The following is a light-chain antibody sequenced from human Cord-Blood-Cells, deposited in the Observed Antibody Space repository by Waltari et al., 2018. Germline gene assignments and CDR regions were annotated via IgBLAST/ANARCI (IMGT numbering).Light chain of an antibody. Sequence: EIVLTQSPGTLSLSPGERATLSCRASQSVSSSYLAWYQQKPGQAPRLLIYGASRRATGIPDRFSGSGSGTDFTFTISRLEPEDFAVYYCQQYGSSPTFGGGTKVEIK. V-gene: IGKV3-20*01. CDR1: QSVSSSY. J-gene: IGKJ4*01. CDR2: GAS. CDR3: QQYGSSPT.